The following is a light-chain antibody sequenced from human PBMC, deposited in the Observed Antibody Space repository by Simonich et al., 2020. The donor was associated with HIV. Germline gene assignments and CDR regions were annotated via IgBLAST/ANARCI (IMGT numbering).Light chain of an antibody. CDR1: QSISSW. Sequence: DLQMTPSPSILSASVGDRVTITCRTSQSISSWMAWYQQKQGKAPKLLIYKASNLQSGVPSRFIGSGSGTECTLTISSLQPDDFATYYCQQYKSDSPCTFGPGTKVDIK. V-gene: IGKV1-5*03. CDR3: QQYKSDSPCT. CDR2: KAS. J-gene: IGKJ3*01.